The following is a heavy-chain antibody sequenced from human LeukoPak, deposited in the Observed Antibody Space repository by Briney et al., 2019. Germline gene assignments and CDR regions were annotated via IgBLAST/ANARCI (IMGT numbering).Heavy chain of an antibody. Sequence: GASVNVSGKASRYTFISYDINWVRQATGQGLEWMGWMSPNSGNTGYAQKFQGRVTMTRNTSISTAYMELSSLRSEDTAVYYCARGPPNWGFDYWGQGTLVTVSS. J-gene: IGHJ4*02. CDR2: MSPNSGNT. D-gene: IGHD7-27*01. CDR3: ARGPPNWGFDY. V-gene: IGHV1-8*01. CDR1: RYTFISYD.